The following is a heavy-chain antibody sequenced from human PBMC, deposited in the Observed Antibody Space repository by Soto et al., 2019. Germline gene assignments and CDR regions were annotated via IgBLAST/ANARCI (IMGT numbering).Heavy chain of an antibody. V-gene: IGHV4-59*01. CDR3: AREGYSYGLYYFDY. CDR2: IYYSGST. J-gene: IGHJ4*02. Sequence: SETLSLTCTVSGGSLSSYYWSWIRQPPGKGLEWIGYIYYSGSTNYNPSLKSRVTISVDTSKNQFSLKLSSVTAADTAVYYCAREGYSYGLYYFDYWGQGTLVTVS. D-gene: IGHD5-18*01. CDR1: GGSLSSYY.